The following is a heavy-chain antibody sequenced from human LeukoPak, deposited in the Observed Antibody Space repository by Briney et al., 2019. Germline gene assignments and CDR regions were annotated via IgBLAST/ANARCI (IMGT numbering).Heavy chain of an antibody. CDR2: ISYDGSNK. J-gene: IGHJ4*02. D-gene: IGHD6-6*01. Sequence: PGRSLRLSCAASGFTFSSYGMHWVRQAPGKGLEWVAVISYDGSNKYYADSVKGRFTISRDNSKNTLYLQMNSLRAEDTGVYYCAAQLARGVDYWGQGTLVTVSS. CDR3: AAQLARGVDY. CDR1: GFTFSSYG. V-gene: IGHV3-30*03.